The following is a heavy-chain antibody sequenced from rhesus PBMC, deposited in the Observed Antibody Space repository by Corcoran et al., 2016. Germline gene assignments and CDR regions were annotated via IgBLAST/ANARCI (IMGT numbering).Heavy chain of an antibody. CDR1: GYTFTDYY. CDR3: ARVDPSAYVYFDF. Sequence: QVQLVQSGAEVKKPGSSVKVSCKASGYTFTDYYIHWVRQSPRQGLEWMEWIKPYNGNTRYAQKFQGRVTMTRDTSTTTVYMELSSLRSEDTAVYYCARVDPSAYVYFDFWGQGVLVTVSS. V-gene: IGHV1S2*01. CDR2: IKPYNGNT. J-gene: IGHJ4*01. D-gene: IGHD2-39*01.